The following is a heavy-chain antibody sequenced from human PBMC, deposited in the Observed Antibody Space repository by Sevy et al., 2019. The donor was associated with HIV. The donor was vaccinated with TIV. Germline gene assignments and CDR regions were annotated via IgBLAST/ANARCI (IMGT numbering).Heavy chain of an antibody. D-gene: IGHD1-26*01. CDR1: GFIFSSYG. V-gene: IGHV3-30*18. Sequence: GGSLRLSCAASGFIFSSYGMHWVRQAPGKGLEWVTIISYAECCKYYADSVKGRFTISRDNSENILYLQMNSLRTDVTAGYYCVKGGVTWELLDYWGQGTLVTVSS. CDR3: VKGGVTWELLDY. J-gene: IGHJ4*02. CDR2: ISYAECCK.